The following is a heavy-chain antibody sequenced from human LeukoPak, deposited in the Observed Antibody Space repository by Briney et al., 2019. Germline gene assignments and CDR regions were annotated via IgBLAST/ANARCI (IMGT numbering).Heavy chain of an antibody. J-gene: IGHJ5*02. CDR2: FDPEDGET. V-gene: IGHV1-24*01. CDR3: ARSMLNNWFDP. CDR1: GYTLTELS. Sequence: ASVRVSCKVSGYTLTELSMHWVRQAPGKGREWMGGFDPEDGETIYAQKFQGRVTMTEDTSTDTAYMELRSLRSEDTAVYYCARSMLNNWFDPWGQGTLVTVSS. D-gene: IGHD2-8*01.